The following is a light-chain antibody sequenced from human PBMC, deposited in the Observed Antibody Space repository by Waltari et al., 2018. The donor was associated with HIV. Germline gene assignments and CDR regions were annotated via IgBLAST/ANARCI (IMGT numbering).Light chain of an antibody. CDR1: ALPKQY. CDR3: QSVDSSGTYPVI. V-gene: IGLV3-25*03. CDR2: KDR. J-gene: IGLJ2*01. Sequence: SYELTQSPSVSVSPGQTARITCSGDALPKQYAFWYQQKPGQAPVVVTYKDRERPSGIPERFSGSSSGTTVTLTISGVQAEDEADYYCQSVDSSGTYPVIFGGGTKLTVL.